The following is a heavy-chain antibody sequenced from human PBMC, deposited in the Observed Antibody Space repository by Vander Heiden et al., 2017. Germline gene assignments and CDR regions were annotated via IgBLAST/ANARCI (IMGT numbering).Heavy chain of an antibody. CDR2: INWSGEFI. Sequence: EVQLPESGGGLVRPGQSLRLSCEASGIPVGNPAMHWLRQVAGKGLEWVSGINWSGEFIGYAASVRGRFTMSRDNAEDVVYLQMTSLRPEDTAFYYCAKGYGDSYPHYFNDWGQGTLVTVS. CDR1: GIPVGNPA. J-gene: IGHJ4*02. D-gene: IGHD5-18*01. V-gene: IGHV3-9*01. CDR3: AKGYGDSYPHYFND.